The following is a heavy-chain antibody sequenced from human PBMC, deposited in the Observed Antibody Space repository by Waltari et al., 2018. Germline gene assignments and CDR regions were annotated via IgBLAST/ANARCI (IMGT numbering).Heavy chain of an antibody. CDR3: AKDGYDSSGYFY. D-gene: IGHD3-22*01. CDR1: GFTFDDYT. J-gene: IGHJ4*02. CDR2: ISWDGGST. V-gene: IGHV3-43*01. Sequence: EVQLVESGGVVVQPGGSLRLSCAASGFTFDDYTMHWVRQAPGKGLEWVSLISWDGGSTYYADSLKGRFTISRDNSKNSLYLQMNSLRTEDTALYYCAKDGYDSSGYFYWGQGTLVTVSS.